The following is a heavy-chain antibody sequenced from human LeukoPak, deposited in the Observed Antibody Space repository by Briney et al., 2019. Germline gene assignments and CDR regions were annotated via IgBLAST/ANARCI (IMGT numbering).Heavy chain of an antibody. CDR1: GFTFSGYA. V-gene: IGHV3-23*01. CDR3: AKDRVSGWLYNWFDS. Sequence: GGSLRLSCAASGFTFSGYAMNWVRQAPGKGLEWVSTIRGEGTVEYYADSVRGRFTISRDNSKNTLCLQMNSLRADDTAIYYCAKDRVSGWLYNWFDSWGQGTLVTVSS. J-gene: IGHJ5*01. CDR2: IRGEGTVE. D-gene: IGHD6-13*01.